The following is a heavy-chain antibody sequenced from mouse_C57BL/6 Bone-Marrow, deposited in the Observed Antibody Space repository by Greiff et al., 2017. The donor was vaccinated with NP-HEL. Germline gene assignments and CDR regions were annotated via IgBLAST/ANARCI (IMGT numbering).Heavy chain of an antibody. CDR3: ARSTVVAPYDYAMDC. V-gene: IGHV14-2*01. Sequence: DVKLQESGAELVKPGASVKLSCTASGFNIKDYYMHWVKQRTEQGLEWIGRIDPEDGETKYAPKFQGKATITADTSSNTAYLQLSGLASEDTAVYYCARSTVVAPYDYAMDCWGQGTSVTVSS. CDR2: IDPEDGET. D-gene: IGHD1-1*01. CDR1: GFNIKDYY. J-gene: IGHJ4*01.